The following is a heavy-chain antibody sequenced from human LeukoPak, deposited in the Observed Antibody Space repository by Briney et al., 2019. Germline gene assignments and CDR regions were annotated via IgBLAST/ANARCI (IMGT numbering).Heavy chain of an antibody. V-gene: IGHV4-59*01. CDR3: ARYVYYYYGMDV. D-gene: IGHD3-16*01. J-gene: IGHJ6*02. Sequence: SETLSLTCTVSGGSISSYYWSWIWQPPGKGLEWIGYIYYSGSNNYNPSLKRRVTISVDTSKNQFPLKLSSVAAADTAEYYCARYVYYYYGMDVWGQGTTVTVSS. CDR1: GGSISSYY. CDR2: IYYSGSN.